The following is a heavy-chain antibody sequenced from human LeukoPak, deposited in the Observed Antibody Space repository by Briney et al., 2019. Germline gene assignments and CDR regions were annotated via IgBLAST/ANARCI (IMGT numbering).Heavy chain of an antibody. CDR2: GSSSGTYI. J-gene: IGHJ2*01. Sequence: GGSLRLSCAASGFTFSTYSMNWVRQAPGKGLEWVSSGSSSGTYIYYADSVKGRFTISRDNAKNSLYLQMNSLRAEDTAVYYCARDMTTVRYWYFDLWGRGTLVTVSS. CDR1: GFTFSTYS. D-gene: IGHD4-17*01. V-gene: IGHV3-21*01. CDR3: ARDMTTVRYWYFDL.